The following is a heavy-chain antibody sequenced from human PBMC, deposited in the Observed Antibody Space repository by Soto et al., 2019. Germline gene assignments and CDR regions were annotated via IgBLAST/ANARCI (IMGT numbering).Heavy chain of an antibody. Sequence: GGSLRLSCAASGFTFSSYSMNWVRQAPGKGLEWVSSISSSSSYIYYADSVKGRFTISRDNAKNSLYLQMNSLRAEDTAAYYCARANGMAHSISSGWFDPWGQGTLVTVSS. CDR1: GFTFSSYS. D-gene: IGHD6-6*01. CDR3: ARANGMAHSISSGWFDP. J-gene: IGHJ5*02. CDR2: ISSSSSYI. V-gene: IGHV3-21*01.